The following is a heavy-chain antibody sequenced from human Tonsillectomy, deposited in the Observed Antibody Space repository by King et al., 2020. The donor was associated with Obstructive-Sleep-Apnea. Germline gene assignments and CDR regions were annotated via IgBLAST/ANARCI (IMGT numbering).Heavy chain of an antibody. Sequence: VQLVESGGGLVQPGGSLRLPCAASGFNFNTYSMNWVRQAPGKGLEWVSYISSSSSTISYADSVKGRFTISRDNAKNSLFLQMNSLRAEDTAVYYCARDLRYSGYDFPYWGQGTLVTVSS. CDR3: ARDLRYSGYDFPY. CDR2: ISSSSSTI. D-gene: IGHD5-12*01. V-gene: IGHV3-48*04. CDR1: GFNFNTYS. J-gene: IGHJ4*02.